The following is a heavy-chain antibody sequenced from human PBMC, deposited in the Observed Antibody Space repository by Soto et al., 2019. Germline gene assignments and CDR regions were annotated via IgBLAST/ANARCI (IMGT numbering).Heavy chain of an antibody. J-gene: IGHJ4*02. Sequence: QVQLVESGGGVVQPGRSLRLSCAASGFTFSSYGMHWVRQAPGKGLEWVAVIWYDGSNKYYADSVKGRFTISRDNSKNTLYLQMNSLRAEDTAVYYCARDRYYYGSEAPDYWGQGTLVTVSS. CDR2: IWYDGSNK. V-gene: IGHV3-33*01. D-gene: IGHD3-10*01. CDR1: GFTFSSYG. CDR3: ARDRYYYGSEAPDY.